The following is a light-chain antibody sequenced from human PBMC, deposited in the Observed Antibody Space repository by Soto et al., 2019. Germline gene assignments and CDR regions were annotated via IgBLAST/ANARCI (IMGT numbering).Light chain of an antibody. CDR3: SSYTRSSTLE. CDR1: SSDVGDYNY. J-gene: IGLJ2*01. V-gene: IGLV2-14*01. CDR2: EVS. Sequence: QSALTQPASVSGSPGQSITISCTGTSSDVGDYNYVSWYQQHPGKAPKLLIYEVSDRPSGVSYRFSGSKSGNTASLTISGLQAEDEADYYCSSYTRSSTLEFGGGTKLTVL.